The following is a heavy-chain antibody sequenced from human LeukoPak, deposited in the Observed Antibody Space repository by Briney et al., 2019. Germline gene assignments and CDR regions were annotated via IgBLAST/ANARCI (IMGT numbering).Heavy chain of an antibody. V-gene: IGHV3-23*01. Sequence: GGSLRLSCVASGFTFSSYAMSWVRQAPGKGLEWVSAISGSGGSTYYAGSVKGRFTISRDNSKNTLYLQMNSLRAEDTAVYYCAKDEGTTVTTFDYWGQGTLVTVSS. D-gene: IGHD4-17*01. CDR1: GFTFSSYA. CDR2: ISGSGGST. CDR3: AKDEGTTVTTFDY. J-gene: IGHJ4*02.